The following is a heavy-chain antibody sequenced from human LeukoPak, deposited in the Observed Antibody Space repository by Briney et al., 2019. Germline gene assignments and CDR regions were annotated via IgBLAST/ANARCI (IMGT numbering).Heavy chain of an antibody. CDR1: GGSISSSSYY. D-gene: IGHD2-15*01. CDR3: ARDHCSGGSCYPGWFDP. Sequence: SSETLSLTCTVSGGSISSSSYYWGWIRQPPGKGLEWIGYIYSSGSTIYNPSLKSLVTISIDTSRNQFSLRLSSVTAADTAVYYCARDHCSGGSCYPGWFDPWGQGTLVTVSS. V-gene: IGHV4-61*01. J-gene: IGHJ5*02. CDR2: IYSSGST.